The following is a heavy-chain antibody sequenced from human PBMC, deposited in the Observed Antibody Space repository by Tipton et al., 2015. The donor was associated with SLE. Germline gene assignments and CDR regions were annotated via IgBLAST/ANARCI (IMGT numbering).Heavy chain of an antibody. Sequence: SLRLSCAASGFTFSSYAMSWVRQASGKGLEWVSTISGSGGSTYYVDSVKGRFTISRDNSKNTLYLQMNSLRAEDTAVYYCARALYDSSGYSGAFDIWGQGTMVTVSS. CDR3: ARALYDSSGYSGAFDI. CDR2: ISGSGGST. CDR1: GFTFSSYA. J-gene: IGHJ3*02. V-gene: IGHV3-23*01. D-gene: IGHD3-22*01.